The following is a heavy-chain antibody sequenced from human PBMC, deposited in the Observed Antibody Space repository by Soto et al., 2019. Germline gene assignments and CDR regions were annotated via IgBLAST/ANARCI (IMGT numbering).Heavy chain of an antibody. CDR1: GYTFTSFG. CDR2: INTYNGNT. Sequence: QVQLVQSGAEVKKPGASVKVSCKASGYTFTSFGFNWVRQAPGQGLEWMGWINTYNGNTNYAQKLQGRVTMTTDTSTSSAYLELRSLRSDDTAVYYCARACPYYGMDVWGQGTTVTVSS. J-gene: IGHJ6*02. CDR3: ARACPYYGMDV. V-gene: IGHV1-18*01.